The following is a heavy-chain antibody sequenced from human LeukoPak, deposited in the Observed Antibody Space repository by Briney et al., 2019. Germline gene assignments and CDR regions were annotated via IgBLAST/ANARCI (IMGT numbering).Heavy chain of an antibody. CDR2: ISSSSSYI. CDR3: ARGGKDQLATLHYYYYYGMDV. Sequence: GGSLRLSCAASGFTFSSYSMNWVRQAPGKGLEWVSSISSSSSYIYYVDSVKGRFTISRDNAKNSLYLQMNSLRAEDTAVYYCARGGKDQLATLHYYYYYGMDVWGQGTTVTVSS. D-gene: IGHD2-2*01. CDR1: GFTFSSYS. V-gene: IGHV3-21*01. J-gene: IGHJ6*02.